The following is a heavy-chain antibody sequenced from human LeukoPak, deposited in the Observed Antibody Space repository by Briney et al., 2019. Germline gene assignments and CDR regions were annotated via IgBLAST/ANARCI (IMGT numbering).Heavy chain of an antibody. CDR1: GYIFTSYW. V-gene: IGHV5-51*01. CDR2: IYPGDSDT. J-gene: IGHJ3*02. D-gene: IGHD2-2*02. Sequence: GESLKISCKGSGYIFTSYWIGWVRQMPGKGLEWMGIIYPGDSDTRYSPSFQGQVTISADKSISTAYLQWSSLKASDTAMFYCARSTGVPAAIYAFDIWGQGTMVTVSS. CDR3: ARSTGVPAAIYAFDI.